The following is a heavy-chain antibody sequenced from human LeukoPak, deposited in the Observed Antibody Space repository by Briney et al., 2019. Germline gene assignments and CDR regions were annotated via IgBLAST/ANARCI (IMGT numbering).Heavy chain of an antibody. V-gene: IGHV3-30-3*01. CDR3: AKDPSIDSYFDY. Sequence: GGSLRLSCAASGFTFSSYAMHWVRQAPGKGLEWVAVISYDGSNKYYADSVKGRFTISRDNSKNTLYLQMNSLRAEDTAVYYCAKDPSIDSYFDYWGQGTLVTVSS. CDR1: GFTFSSYA. J-gene: IGHJ4*02. D-gene: IGHD3-9*01. CDR2: ISYDGSNK.